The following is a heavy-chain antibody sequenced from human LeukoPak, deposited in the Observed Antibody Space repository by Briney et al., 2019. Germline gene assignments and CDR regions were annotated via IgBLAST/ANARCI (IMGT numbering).Heavy chain of an antibody. Sequence: GGSLRPSCAASGFTFSSYWMHWVRQAPGKGLAWVSRINSDGSSTSYADSVKGRFTISRDNAKNTLYLQMNSLRAEDTAVYYCATGERHGFDIWGQGTMVAVSS. J-gene: IGHJ3*02. CDR2: INSDGSST. CDR3: ATGERHGFDI. V-gene: IGHV3-74*01. CDR1: GFTFSSYW.